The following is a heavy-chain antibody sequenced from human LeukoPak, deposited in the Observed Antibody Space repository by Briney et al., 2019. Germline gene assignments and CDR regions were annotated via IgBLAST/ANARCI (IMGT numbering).Heavy chain of an antibody. CDR1: GFIFSSYW. V-gene: IGHV3-7*01. J-gene: IGHJ4*02. D-gene: IGHD2-8*01. CDR3: ARESSRYCTNGVCYTNYFDY. CDR2: IKQDGSEK. Sequence: GGSLRLSCAASGFIFSSYWMSWVRQAPGKGLEWVANIKQDGSEKYYVDSVKGRFTISRDNAKNSLYLQMNSLRAEDTAVYYCARESSRYCTNGVCYTNYFDYWGQGTLVTVSS.